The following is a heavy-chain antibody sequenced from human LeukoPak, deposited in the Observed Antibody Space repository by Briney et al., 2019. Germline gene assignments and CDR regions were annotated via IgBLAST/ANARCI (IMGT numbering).Heavy chain of an antibody. CDR3: ARDPGVGYCSSTSCYRGAFDI. CDR1: GFTFSSYS. Sequence: GGSLRLSCAASGFTFSSYSMNWVRQAPGKGLKWVSSISSSSSYIYYADSVKGRFTISRDNAKNSLYLQMNSLRAEDTAVYYCARDPGVGYCSSTSCYRGAFDIWGQGTMVTVSS. V-gene: IGHV3-21*01. J-gene: IGHJ3*02. D-gene: IGHD2-2*02. CDR2: ISSSSSYI.